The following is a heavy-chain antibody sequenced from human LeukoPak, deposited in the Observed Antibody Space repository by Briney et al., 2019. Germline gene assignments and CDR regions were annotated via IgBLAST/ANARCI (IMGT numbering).Heavy chain of an antibody. Sequence: GESLRLSCAASGFTFSNYAMSWDRQAPGKGLEWVSVISGSGGSTYYGDSVKGRFTISRDNPKNTLYLQMNSLKAEDTAVYYCAKGDEEMATISAFDIWGQGTMVTVSS. CDR1: GFTFSNYA. J-gene: IGHJ3*02. CDR3: AKGDEEMATISAFDI. D-gene: IGHD5-24*01. CDR2: ISGSGGST. V-gene: IGHV3-23*01.